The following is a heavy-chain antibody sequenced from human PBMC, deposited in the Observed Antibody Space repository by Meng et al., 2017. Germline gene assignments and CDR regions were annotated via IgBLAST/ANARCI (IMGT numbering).Heavy chain of an antibody. V-gene: IGHV3-74*02. Sequence: VRLAAAGGVLQPSGGFLSLSCAAFGFTFNDYWMHWVRQVPGKGLVWVSRISGDGSITNYADSVKGRFTISRDNAKRTLYLQMTSLGPEDTAVYYCRDEAPRSDYWGQGSLVTVSS. CDR3: RDEAPRSDY. CDR2: ISGDGSIT. J-gene: IGHJ4*02. CDR1: GFTFNDYW.